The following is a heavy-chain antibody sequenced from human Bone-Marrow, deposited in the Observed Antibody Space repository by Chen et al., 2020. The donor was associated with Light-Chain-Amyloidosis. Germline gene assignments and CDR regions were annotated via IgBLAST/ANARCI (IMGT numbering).Heavy chain of an antibody. V-gene: IGHV3-74*01. D-gene: IGHD2-2*01. CDR1: GFTFNDYW. CDR3: TRGDCTSTSCFLDF. Sequence: EVQLVESGGGLVQPGGSLRLSCAASGFTFNDYWMHWVRQVPGKGLVWVARIKSDGSATNYAGSVKGRFTVSRDNAKNTLYLQMKSLRAEDTAVYYCTRGDCTSTSCFLDFWGQGTLVTVSS. J-gene: IGHJ4*02. CDR2: IKSDGSAT.